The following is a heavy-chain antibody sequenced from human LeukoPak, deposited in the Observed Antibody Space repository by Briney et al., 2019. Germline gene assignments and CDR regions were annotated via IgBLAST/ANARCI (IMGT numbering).Heavy chain of an antibody. J-gene: IGHJ4*02. V-gene: IGHV3-48*03. CDR2: ISSSGSTI. CDR1: GFTFSSYE. D-gene: IGHD1-26*01. Sequence: GSLRLSCAASGFTFSSYEMNWVRQAPGKGLEWVSYISSSGSTIYYADSVKGRFTISRDNAKNSLYLQMDSLRAEDTAVYYCARESPGATRDYWGQGTLVTVSS. CDR3: ARESPGATRDY.